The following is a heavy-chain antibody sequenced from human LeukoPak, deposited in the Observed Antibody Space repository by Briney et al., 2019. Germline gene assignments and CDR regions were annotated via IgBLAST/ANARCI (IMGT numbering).Heavy chain of an antibody. CDR3: ARGIRGYSYGRYFDY. CDR2: INHSGST. V-gene: IGHV4-34*01. Sequence: SETLSLTCAVYGGSFSGYYWSWIRQPPGKWLEWIGEINHSGSTNYNPSLKSRVTISVDTSKNQFSLKLSSVTAADTAVYYCARGIRGYSYGRYFDYWGQGTLVTVSS. D-gene: IGHD5-18*01. CDR1: GGSFSGYY. J-gene: IGHJ4*02.